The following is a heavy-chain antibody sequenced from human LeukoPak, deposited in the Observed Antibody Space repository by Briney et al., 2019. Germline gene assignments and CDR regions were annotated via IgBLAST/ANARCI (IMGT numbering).Heavy chain of an antibody. Sequence: PSETLSLTCTVSGGSISSSSYYWGWIRQPPGKGLEWIGSIYYSGSTYYNPSLKSRVTISVDTSKNQFSLKLSSVTAADTAVYYCARLLIAVAIYWGQGTLVTASS. V-gene: IGHV4-39*01. CDR1: GGSISSSSYY. CDR2: IYYSGST. CDR3: ARLLIAVAIY. D-gene: IGHD6-19*01. J-gene: IGHJ4*02.